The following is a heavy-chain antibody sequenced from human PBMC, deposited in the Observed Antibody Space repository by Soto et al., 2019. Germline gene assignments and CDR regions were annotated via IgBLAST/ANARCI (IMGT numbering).Heavy chain of an antibody. D-gene: IGHD2-8*01. J-gene: IGHJ6*02. Sequence: QGHLVQSGAEVKKPGTSVKVSCKASGYTFTRYGISWVRQAPGQGLEWMGWISGYNGDTNYGQNLQGRVTMTTDTPTSTAYIELRSLTSADTAVYYCANNGQTPYYYSGRDVWGQGTTVTLSS. V-gene: IGHV1-18*01. CDR1: GYTFTRYG. CDR2: ISGYNGDT. CDR3: ANNGQTPYYYSGRDV.